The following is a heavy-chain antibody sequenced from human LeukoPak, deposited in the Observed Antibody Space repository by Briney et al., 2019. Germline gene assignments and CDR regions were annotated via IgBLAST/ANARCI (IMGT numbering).Heavy chain of an antibody. V-gene: IGHV1-8*01. CDR2: MNPNSGNT. D-gene: IGHD3-10*01. CDR3: ATRPINYYGSGSYLPFDP. Sequence: ASVKVSCKASGYTFTSYDINWGRQATGQGLEWMGWMNPNSGNTGYAQRFQGRVTMTRNTSISTAYMELSSLRSEDTAVYYCATRPINYYGSGSYLPFDPWGQGTLVTVSS. CDR1: GYTFTSYD. J-gene: IGHJ5*02.